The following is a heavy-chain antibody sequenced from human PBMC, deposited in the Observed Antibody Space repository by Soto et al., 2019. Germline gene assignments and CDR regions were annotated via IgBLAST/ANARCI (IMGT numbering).Heavy chain of an antibody. J-gene: IGHJ6*02. CDR1: GFTFSSYA. Sequence: GGSLRLSCAASGFTFSSYAMSWVRQAPGKGLEWVSAISGSGGSTYYADSVKGRFTISRDNSKNTLYLQMNSLRAEDTAVYYCAKDPRYCSGGSCHTTYGMDVWGQGTTVTVSS. D-gene: IGHD2-15*01. CDR3: AKDPRYCSGGSCHTTYGMDV. CDR2: ISGSGGST. V-gene: IGHV3-23*01.